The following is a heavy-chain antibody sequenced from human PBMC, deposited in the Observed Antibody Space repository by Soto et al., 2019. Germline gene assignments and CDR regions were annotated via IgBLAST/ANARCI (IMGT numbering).Heavy chain of an antibody. D-gene: IGHD6-6*01. CDR3: ARDNLRRYSSSSGPNWFDP. CDR2: IYYSGST. J-gene: IGHJ5*02. V-gene: IGHV4-31*02. CDR1: GGSISSGGYY. Sequence: SETLSLTCTVSGGSISSGGYYWIWIRQHPGKGLEWIGYIYYSGSTYYNPSLKSRVTISVDTSKNQFSLKLSSVTAADTAVYYCARDNLRRYSSSSGPNWFDPWGQGTLVTVSS.